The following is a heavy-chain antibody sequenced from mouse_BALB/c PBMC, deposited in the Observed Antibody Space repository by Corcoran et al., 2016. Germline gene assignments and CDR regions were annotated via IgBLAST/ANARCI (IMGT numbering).Heavy chain of an antibody. D-gene: IGHD2-4*01. J-gene: IGHJ4*01. Sequence: LVKTGASVKISCKASGYSFTGYYMHWVKQSHGKSLEWLGYISCYNYATSSNQKFNGKATFTVDTSSSTAYMQFNSLTSEDSAVYYCARGGDYDVSYAMDYWGQGTSVTVSS. CDR3: ARGGDYDVSYAMDY. V-gene: IGHV1S34*01. CDR1: GYSFTGYY. CDR2: ISCYNYAT.